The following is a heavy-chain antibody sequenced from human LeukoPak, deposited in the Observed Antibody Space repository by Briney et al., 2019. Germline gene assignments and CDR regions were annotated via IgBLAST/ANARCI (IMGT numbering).Heavy chain of an antibody. V-gene: IGHV3-74*01. J-gene: IGHJ6*03. CDR1: GFTFSSYW. CDR3: ASSNSYHYNYMGV. Sequence: PGGSLRLSCAASGFTFSSYWMHWVRQAPGKGLVWVSHINTDGSSTSYADSVKGRFTISRDNAKNTLYLQMNSLRAEDTAVYYCASSNSYHYNYMGVWGKGTTVTVSS. CDR2: INTDGSST. D-gene: IGHD4-11*01.